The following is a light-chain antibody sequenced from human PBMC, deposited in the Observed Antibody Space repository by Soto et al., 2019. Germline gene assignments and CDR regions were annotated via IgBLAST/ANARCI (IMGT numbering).Light chain of an antibody. Sequence: ENVLTQSPGTLSLSPGERATLSCRASQTVSGSYVAWYQQKPGQTPRLLIYGASTRATGIPARFSGSGSGTDFTLTISRLEPEDFAVYYCQQYGSTPVTFGQGTKVDIK. CDR1: QTVSGSY. CDR2: GAS. V-gene: IGKV3-20*01. J-gene: IGKJ1*01. CDR3: QQYGSTPVT.